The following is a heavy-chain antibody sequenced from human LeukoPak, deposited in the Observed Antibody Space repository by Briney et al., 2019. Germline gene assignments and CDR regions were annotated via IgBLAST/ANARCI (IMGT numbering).Heavy chain of an antibody. J-gene: IGHJ2*01. D-gene: IGHD2-2*01. V-gene: IGHV4-38-2*02. CDR2: IVSGGST. Sequence: SETLSLTCSVSTDSISSGNYWGWVRQSPGQGLEWIGSIVSGGSTYHNPSFKSRVTISVGRSKNQFSLKLSSVTAADTAVYYCARVTKDIVVVPAAIPWYFDLWGRGTLVTVSS. CDR1: TDSISSGNY. CDR3: ARVTKDIVVVPAAIPWYFDL.